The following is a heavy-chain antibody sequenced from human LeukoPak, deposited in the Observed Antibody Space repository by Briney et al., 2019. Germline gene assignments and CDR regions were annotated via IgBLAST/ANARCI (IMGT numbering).Heavy chain of an antibody. CDR3: ARLPKSAPSKVLRLSPTSVDV. CDR1: GGSFSGYY. CDR2: INHSGST. D-gene: IGHD3-16*02. V-gene: IGHV4-34*01. Sequence: SETVSLTCAVYGGSFSGYYWSWIRQPPGKGLEWIGEINHSGSTNYNPSLKSRVTISVDTSKNQFSLKLSSVTAADTAVYYCARLPKSAPSKVLRLSPTSVDVRGKGTTVTVSS. J-gene: IGHJ6*04.